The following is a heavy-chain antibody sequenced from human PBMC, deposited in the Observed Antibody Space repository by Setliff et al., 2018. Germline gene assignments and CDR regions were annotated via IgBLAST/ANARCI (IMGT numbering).Heavy chain of an antibody. CDR3: AKRAVVTPNYFDY. J-gene: IGHJ4*02. Sequence: SLRLSCAASGYTSSSYAMTWVRQAPGKGLEWVSIISASGDTTYYADSVKGRFTTSRDNSKNTLYLQMNSLRAEDTAVYYCAKRAVVTPNYFDYWGQGTLVTVSS. V-gene: IGHV3-23*01. D-gene: IGHD2-21*02. CDR1: GYTSSSYA. CDR2: ISASGDTT.